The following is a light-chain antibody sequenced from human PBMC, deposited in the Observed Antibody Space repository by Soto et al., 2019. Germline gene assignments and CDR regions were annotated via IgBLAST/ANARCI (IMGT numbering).Light chain of an antibody. J-gene: IGLJ3*02. Sequence: QSALTQPRSVSGSPGQSVTISCTGTSSDVGNYNYVSWYQQHPGKAPKLMIYDVNKRPSGVPDRFSGSKSGNTASLTISGLRTEDEADYYCCSYAGSYTWVLGGGTKLTVL. CDR2: DVN. CDR1: SSDVGNYNY. V-gene: IGLV2-11*01. CDR3: CSYAGSYTWV.